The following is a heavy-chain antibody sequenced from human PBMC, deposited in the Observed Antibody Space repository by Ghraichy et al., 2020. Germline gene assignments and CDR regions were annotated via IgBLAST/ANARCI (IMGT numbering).Heavy chain of an antibody. V-gene: IGHV4-34*01. CDR3: ARKEGLVDDDAFDI. D-gene: IGHD2-8*02. CDR1: GGSFSGYY. Sequence: SETLSLTCAVYGGSFSGYYWSWIRQPPGKGLEWIGEINHSGSTNYNPSLKSRVTISVDTSKNQFSLKLSSVTAADTAVYYCARKEGLVDDDAFDIWGQGTMVTVSS. CDR2: INHSGST. J-gene: IGHJ3*02.